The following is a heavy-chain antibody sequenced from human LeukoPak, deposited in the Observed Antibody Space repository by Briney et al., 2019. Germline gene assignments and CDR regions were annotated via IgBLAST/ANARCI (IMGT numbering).Heavy chain of an antibody. CDR2: IYYSGST. D-gene: IGHD2-15*01. CDR3: ARVSRVVAANYYMDV. CDR1: GGSISSYY. V-gene: IGHV4-59*01. J-gene: IGHJ6*03. Sequence: PSETLSLTCTVSGGSISSYYWSWIRQPPGKGLEWIGYIYYSGSTNYNPSLKSRVTISVDTSKNQFSLKLSSVTAADTAVYYCARVSRVVAANYYMDVWGRGTTVTVSS.